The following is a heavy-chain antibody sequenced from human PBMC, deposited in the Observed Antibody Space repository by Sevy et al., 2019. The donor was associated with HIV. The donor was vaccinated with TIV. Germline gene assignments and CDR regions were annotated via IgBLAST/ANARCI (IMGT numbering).Heavy chain of an antibody. CDR1: DGSFNDYY. J-gene: IGHJ2*01. CDR3: ARKYIEDVTTPNSPSYFDL. Sequence: SETLSLTCAVYDGSFNDYYWTWIRQPPGKRLEWVGEINHGGNTNYNPSLESRVAISVATSKRQVSLNLTSLTVADTAVYYCARKYIEDVTTPNSPSYFDLWGRGTLVTVSS. D-gene: IGHD1-1*01. V-gene: IGHV4-34*01. CDR2: INHGGNT.